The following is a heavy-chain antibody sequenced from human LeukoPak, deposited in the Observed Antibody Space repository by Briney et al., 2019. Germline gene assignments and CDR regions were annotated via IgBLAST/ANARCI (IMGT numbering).Heavy chain of an antibody. J-gene: IGHJ4*02. Sequence: ASVKVSCKASGYTFINYDINWVRQAIGQGLEWMGWMNPNSGNTGYAQKFQGRVTITRNTSISTAYMELSSLRSEDTAVYYCARVVNYRDYVTTRFDYWGQGTLVTVSS. V-gene: IGHV1-8*03. CDR3: ARVVNYRDYVTTRFDY. D-gene: IGHD4-17*01. CDR1: GYTFINYD. CDR2: MNPNSGNT.